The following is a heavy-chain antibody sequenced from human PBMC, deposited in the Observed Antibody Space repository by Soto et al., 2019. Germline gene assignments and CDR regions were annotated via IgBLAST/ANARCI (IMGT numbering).Heavy chain of an antibody. CDR3: ARVWASSGYYVAYDY. CDR2: INTYGTST. Sequence: PGGYLRLSCAASGFTFSSYPMSWVRQAPGKGLVWVSRINTYGTSTNYADSVKGRFTISRDNAKNTLYLQMNSLRAEDTAVYYCARVWASSGYYVAYDYWGQGTLVIVSS. J-gene: IGHJ4*02. D-gene: IGHD3-22*01. CDR1: GFTFSSYP. V-gene: IGHV3-74*01.